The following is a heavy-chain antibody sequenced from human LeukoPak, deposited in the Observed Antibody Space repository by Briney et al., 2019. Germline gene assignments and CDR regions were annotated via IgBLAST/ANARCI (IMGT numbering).Heavy chain of an antibody. CDR3: ARGYGDRLDCFDP. J-gene: IGHJ5*02. Sequence: PGRSLTLSCAASGFTFSSYGTHWVRQAPGKGLEWVAVIWYGGSNKYYADSVKGRFTISRDNSKNTLYLQMNSLRAEDTAVYYCARGYGDRLDCFDPWGQGTLVTVSS. V-gene: IGHV3-33*01. D-gene: IGHD4-17*01. CDR1: GFTFSSYG. CDR2: IWYGGSNK.